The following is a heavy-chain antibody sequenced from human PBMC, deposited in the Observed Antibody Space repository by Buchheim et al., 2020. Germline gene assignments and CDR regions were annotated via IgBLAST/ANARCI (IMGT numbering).Heavy chain of an antibody. CDR3: ARGGRFHYDSSGYYDYWYFDL. J-gene: IGHJ2*01. CDR2: MNPNSGNT. V-gene: IGHV1-8*01. CDR1: GYTFTSYD. Sequence: QVQLVQSGAEVKKPGASVKVSYKASGYTFTSYDINWVRQATGQGLEWMGWMNPNSGNTGYAQKFQGRVTMTRNTSISTAYMELSSLRSEDTAVYYCARGGRFHYDSSGYYDYWYFDLWGRGTL. D-gene: IGHD3-22*01.